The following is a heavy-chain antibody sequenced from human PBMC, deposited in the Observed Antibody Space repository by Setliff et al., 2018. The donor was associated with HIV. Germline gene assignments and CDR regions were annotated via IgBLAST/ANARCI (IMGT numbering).Heavy chain of an antibody. CDR2: VYHSGTGTI. D-gene: IGHD3-10*01. Sequence: SDTLSLTCTVSGGSISSHYWSWIRQSPGNGLEWIGYVYHSGTGTIRYNPSLKSRVAISVDTSKSQFSLKLNSMTAADTAVYYCARGGYYYDSGSSFDSWGQGTLVTVSS. CDR3: ARGGYYYDSGSSFDS. CDR1: GGSISSHY. V-gene: IGHV4-59*11. J-gene: IGHJ4*02.